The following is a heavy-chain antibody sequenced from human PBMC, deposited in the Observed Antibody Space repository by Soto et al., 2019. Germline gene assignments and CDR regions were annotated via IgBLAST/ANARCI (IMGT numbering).Heavy chain of an antibody. V-gene: IGHV3-30-3*01. CDR2: ISYDGSNK. Sequence: GGSLRLSCAASGFTFSSYAMHWVRQAPGKGLEWVAVISYDGSNKYYADSVKGRFTISRDNSKNTLYLQMNSLRAEDTAVYYCARASKEGLNYYGSGSYNIDYWGQGTLVTVSS. D-gene: IGHD3-10*01. CDR3: ARASKEGLNYYGSGSYNIDY. J-gene: IGHJ4*02. CDR1: GFTFSSYA.